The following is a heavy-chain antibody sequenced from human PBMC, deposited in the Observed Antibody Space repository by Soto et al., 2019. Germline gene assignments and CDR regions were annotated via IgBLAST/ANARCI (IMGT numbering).Heavy chain of an antibody. V-gene: IGHV3-9*01. CDR3: AKDLIPRGIAAAAFDY. J-gene: IGHJ4*02. Sequence: EVQLVESGGGLVQPGRSLRLSCAASGFTFDDYAMHWVRQAPGKGLEWVSGISWNSGSIGYADSVEGRFTISRDNAKNSLYLQMNSLRAEDTALYYCAKDLIPRGIAAAAFDYWGQGTLVTVSS. CDR2: ISWNSGSI. CDR1: GFTFDDYA. D-gene: IGHD6-13*01.